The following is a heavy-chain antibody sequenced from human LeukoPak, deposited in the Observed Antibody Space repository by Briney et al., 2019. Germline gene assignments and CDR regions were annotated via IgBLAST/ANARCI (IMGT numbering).Heavy chain of an antibody. CDR1: GFTFRSYG. V-gene: IGHV3-30*02. J-gene: IGHJ4*02. D-gene: IGHD6-13*01. CDR2: IRYDGSNK. Sequence: GGSLRLSCAASGFTFRSYGMHGLRQAPGKALQWVAFIRYDGSNKYYVDSVKRRFTISRDNAKDTLYLQMNSLRAEDTAVYYCTGHHQAYSRTYWGQGALVTVSS. CDR3: TGHHQAYSRTY.